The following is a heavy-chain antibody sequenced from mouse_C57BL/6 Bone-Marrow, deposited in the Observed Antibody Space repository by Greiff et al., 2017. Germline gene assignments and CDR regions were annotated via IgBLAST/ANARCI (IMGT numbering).Heavy chain of an antibody. J-gene: IGHJ2*01. CDR2: ISDGGSYT. V-gene: IGHV5-4*01. D-gene: IGHD1-1*01. Sequence: EVQLVESGGGLVKPGGSLKLSCAASGFTFSSYAMSWVRQTPEKRLEWVATISDGGSYTYYPDNVKGRFTISRDNAKNNLYLQMSHLKSEDTAMYYCARYGSSHFDYWGQGTTLTVSS. CDR3: ARYGSSHFDY. CDR1: GFTFSSYA.